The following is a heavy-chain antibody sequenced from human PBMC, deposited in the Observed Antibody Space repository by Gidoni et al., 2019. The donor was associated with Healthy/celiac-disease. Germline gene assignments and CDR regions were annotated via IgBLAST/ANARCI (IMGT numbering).Heavy chain of an antibody. CDR3: ANVRASFRPYSSDYIVVVPAAIWGYDYYYYYMDV. J-gene: IGHJ6*03. CDR2: IYYSGST. Sequence: QLQLQESGPGLVKPSETLSLTCTVSGGSISSSSYYWGWIRQPPGKGLEWLGSIYYSGSTYYNPSLKSRVTISVDTSKNQFSLKLSSVTAADTAVYYCANVRASFRPYSSDYIVVVPAAIWGYDYYYYYMDVWGKGTTVTVSS. D-gene: IGHD2-2*02. CDR1: GGSISSSSYY. V-gene: IGHV4-39*01.